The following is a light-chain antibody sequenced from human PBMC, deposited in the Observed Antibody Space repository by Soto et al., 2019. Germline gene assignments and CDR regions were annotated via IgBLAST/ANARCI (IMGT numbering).Light chain of an antibody. Sequence: ILLTQSPGTLSLSPGERATLSCRASQSVTSNYLAWYQQKPGQAPRLLIYGASTRAAGVPDRFSGSGSGTDFTLTITRLEPEDFAVYYCQQYGRSPLMYTFGQGTKLGVK. V-gene: IGKV3-20*01. CDR1: QSVTSNY. J-gene: IGKJ2*01. CDR3: QQYGRSPLMYT. CDR2: GAS.